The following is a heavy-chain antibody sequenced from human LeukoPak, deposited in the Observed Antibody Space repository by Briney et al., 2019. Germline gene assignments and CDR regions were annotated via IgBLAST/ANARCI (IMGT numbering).Heavy chain of an antibody. CDR1: GYTFTGYY. V-gene: IGHV1-46*01. D-gene: IGHD5-12*01. CDR2: INPSGGST. J-gene: IGHJ4*02. CDR3: ARERDGYSGYDLGY. Sequence: ASVKVSCKASGYTFTGYYMHWVRQAPGQGLEWMGIINPSGGSTIYAQKFQGRVTMTRDMSTSTVYMELSSLRSEDTAVYYCARERDGYSGYDLGYWGQGTLVTVSS.